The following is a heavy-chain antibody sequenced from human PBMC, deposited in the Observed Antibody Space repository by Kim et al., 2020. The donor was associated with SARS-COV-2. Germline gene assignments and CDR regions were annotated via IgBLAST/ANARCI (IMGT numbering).Heavy chain of an antibody. V-gene: IGHV3-7*03. D-gene: IGHD1-26*01. Sequence: GGSLRLSCSVSGFTFSIYWMTWVRQAPGKGLEWVANIKEDGSDTYYVDSVRGRFTISRDNARNLLNLQMNSLRAEDTAVYYCARRRPYYYLDWGQGTLVTVSS. CDR2: IKEDGSDT. J-gene: IGHJ4*02. CDR1: GFTFSIYW. CDR3: ARRRPYYYLD.